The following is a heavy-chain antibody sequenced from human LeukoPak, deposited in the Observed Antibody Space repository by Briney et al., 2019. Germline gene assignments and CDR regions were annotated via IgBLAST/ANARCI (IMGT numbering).Heavy chain of an antibody. Sequence: QPGGSLRLSCSASGFTFSSYAMHWVRQPPGKGLESVSAISSNGGSKYYADSVKGRFTISRDNSKNTLYLQMNSLRAEDTAVYYCARDVRSNSWYDAFDMWGQGTMVTVSS. CDR1: GFTFSSYA. J-gene: IGHJ3*02. V-gene: IGHV3-64*04. D-gene: IGHD6-13*01. CDR3: ARDVRSNSWYDAFDM. CDR2: ISSNGGSK.